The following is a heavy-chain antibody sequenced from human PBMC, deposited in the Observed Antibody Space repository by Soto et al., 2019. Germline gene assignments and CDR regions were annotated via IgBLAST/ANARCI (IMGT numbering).Heavy chain of an antibody. V-gene: IGHV3-15*07. D-gene: IGHD2-2*01. CDR3: TTDIVAVQDIVVVPAATNDTAMVTFDDY. J-gene: IGHJ4*02. CDR2: IKSKTDGGTT. CDR1: GFTFSNAW. Sequence: GGSLRLSCAASGFTFSNAWMNWVRQAPGKGLEWVGRIKSKTDGGTTDYAAPVKGRFTISRDDSKNTLYLQMNSLKTEDTAVYYCTTDIVAVQDIVVVPAATNDTAMVTFDDYWGQGTLVTVSS.